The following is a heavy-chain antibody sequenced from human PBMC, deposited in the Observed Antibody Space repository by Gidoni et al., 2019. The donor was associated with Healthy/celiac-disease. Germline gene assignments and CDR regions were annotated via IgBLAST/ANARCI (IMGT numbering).Heavy chain of an antibody. J-gene: IGHJ4*02. CDR1: GFTFSSYA. CDR3: AKLTYYYGSGSYFSGYFDY. V-gene: IGHV3-23*01. D-gene: IGHD3-10*01. Sequence: EVQLLESGGGLVQPGGSLRLSCAASGFTFSSYAMSWVRQAPGKGLEWVSAISGSGGSTYYADSVKGRFTISRDNSKNTLYLQMNSLRAEDTAVYYCAKLTYYYGSGSYFSGYFDYWGQGTLVTVSS. CDR2: ISGSGGST.